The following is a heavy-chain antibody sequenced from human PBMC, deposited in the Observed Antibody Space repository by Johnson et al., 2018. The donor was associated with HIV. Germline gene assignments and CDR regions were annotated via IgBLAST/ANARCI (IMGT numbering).Heavy chain of an antibody. V-gene: IGHV3-7*05. D-gene: IGHD3-16*01. J-gene: IGHJ3*02. CDR2: IKHGGSEK. CDR3: ASQVRGLRLGVDAFDI. CDR1: GFTFSNNW. Sequence: MLLVESGGGVVQPGRSLRLSCAASGFTFSNNWMTWVRQAPGKGLEWVATIKHGGSEKYYVDSLKGRFSISRDNAKNSLYLQMNKLSGEDTAVYFCASQVRGLRLGVDAFDIWGQGTMVTVSS.